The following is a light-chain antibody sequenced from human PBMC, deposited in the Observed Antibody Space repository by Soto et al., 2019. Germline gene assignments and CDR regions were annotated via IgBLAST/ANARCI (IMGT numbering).Light chain of an antibody. CDR2: GAS. J-gene: IGKJ5*01. V-gene: IGKV3-15*01. Sequence: EIVMTQSPATLSVSPGERATLSCRASQSVSSNLAWYQQKPGQAPTLVIYGASTRATGIPARFSGSGSGTEFTLTISSLQSEDFAVYYCQQYNNWPITFGQGTRLEI. CDR1: QSVSSN. CDR3: QQYNNWPIT.